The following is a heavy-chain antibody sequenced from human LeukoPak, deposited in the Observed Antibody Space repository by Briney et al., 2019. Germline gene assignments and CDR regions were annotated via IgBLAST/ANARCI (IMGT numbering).Heavy chain of an antibody. Sequence: PGGSLRLSCAASGFTFSSYGMSWVRQAPGKGLEWVSAISGSGDSTYYADSVKGRFTISRDNSKNTLYLQMNSLRAEDTAVYYCAKKGVATIYYYYYMDVWGKGTTVTISS. CDR1: GFTFSSYG. CDR3: AKKGVATIYYYYYMDV. V-gene: IGHV3-23*01. CDR2: ISGSGDST. J-gene: IGHJ6*03. D-gene: IGHD5-12*01.